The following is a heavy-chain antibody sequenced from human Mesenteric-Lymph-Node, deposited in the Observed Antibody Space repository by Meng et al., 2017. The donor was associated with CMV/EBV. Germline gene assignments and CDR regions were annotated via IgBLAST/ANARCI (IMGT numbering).Heavy chain of an antibody. D-gene: IGHD3-22*01. Sequence: SVKVSCKASGGTFSSYAISWVRQAPGQGLEWMGGIIPIFGIANYAQKFQGRVTITADKSTSTAYMELSSLRSEDTAFYYCVREPRSSGSYYFDYWGRGTLVTVSS. V-gene: IGHV1-69*10. J-gene: IGHJ4*02. CDR3: VREPRSSGSYYFDY. CDR1: GGTFSSYA. CDR2: IIPIFGIA.